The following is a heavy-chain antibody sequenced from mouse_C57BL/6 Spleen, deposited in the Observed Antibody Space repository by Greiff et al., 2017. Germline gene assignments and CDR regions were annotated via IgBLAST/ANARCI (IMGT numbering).Heavy chain of an antibody. J-gene: IGHJ4*01. Sequence: EVKVVESGGGLVQPGGSLSLSCAASGFTFTDYYMSWVRQPPGKALEWLGFIRNKANGYTTEYSASVKGRFTISRDNSQSILYLQMNALRAEDSATYYCASLRDAMDYWGQGTSVTVSS. D-gene: IGHD3-2*02. CDR3: ASLRDAMDY. CDR2: IRNKANGYTT. V-gene: IGHV7-3*01. CDR1: GFTFTDYY.